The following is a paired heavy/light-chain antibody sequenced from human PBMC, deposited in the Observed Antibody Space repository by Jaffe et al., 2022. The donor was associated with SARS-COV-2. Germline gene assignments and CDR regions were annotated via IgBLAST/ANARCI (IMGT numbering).Heavy chain of an antibody. D-gene: IGHD3-16*01. Sequence: QVQLQESGPGLVTPSQTLSLTCTVSGDSVSTGTYYWTWIRQPARKGLEWIGRIYTSGTTYYSPSLRSRATISIDNSKNEVSLRLTSVTAADTAVYYCAREVWGQLGNWFDPWGQGTLVTVSS. V-gene: IGHV4-61*02. CDR1: GDSVSTGTYY. CDR2: IYTSGTT. CDR3: AREVWGQLGNWFDP. J-gene: IGHJ5*02.
Light chain of an antibody. Sequence: QSVLSQPPSASGTPGQRVIISCSGSSSNIGTSYLYWYQHLPGTAPKLLIYANNQRPSGVPDRFSGFKSGTSASLAISGLRSEDECDYYCAAWDKGLGGWVFGGGTKLTVL. CDR2: ANN. J-gene: IGLJ3*02. CDR1: SSNIGTSY. V-gene: IGLV1-47*01. CDR3: AAWDKGLGGWV.